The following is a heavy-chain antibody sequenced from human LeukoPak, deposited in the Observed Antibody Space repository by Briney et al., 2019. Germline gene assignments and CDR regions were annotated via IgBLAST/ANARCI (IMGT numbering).Heavy chain of an antibody. CDR3: ARRSVYVDY. CDR1: GYTFTNYW. CDR2: IYPGDSDT. J-gene: IGHJ4*02. Sequence: GESLKIYCNGSGYTFTNYWIGWVRQMPGKGLEWMGIIYPGDSDTRYSPSFQGQVTISADNSISTAYLQWSSLKASDTAMYYCARRSVYVDYWGQGTLVTVSS. V-gene: IGHV5-51*01. D-gene: IGHD2/OR15-2a*01.